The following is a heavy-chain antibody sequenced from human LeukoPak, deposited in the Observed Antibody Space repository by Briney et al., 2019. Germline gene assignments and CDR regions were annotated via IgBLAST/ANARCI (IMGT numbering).Heavy chain of an antibody. J-gene: IGHJ4*02. D-gene: IGHD5-18*01. V-gene: IGHV1-69*13. Sequence: SVKVSCKAFGGTFSSYAISWVRQAPGQGLEWMGGIIPIFGTANYAQKFQGRVTITADESTSTAYMELSSLRSEDTAVYYCARVRKSTAMADFDYWGQGTLVTVSS. CDR1: GGTFSSYA. CDR3: ARVRKSTAMADFDY. CDR2: IIPIFGTA.